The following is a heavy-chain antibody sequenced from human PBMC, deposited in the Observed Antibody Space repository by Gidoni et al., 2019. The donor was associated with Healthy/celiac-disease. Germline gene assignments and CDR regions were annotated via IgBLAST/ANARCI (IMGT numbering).Heavy chain of an antibody. J-gene: IGHJ6*03. D-gene: IGHD3-10*01. CDR2: ISSSSSYI. CDR3: ARELLLRFGELSNYYYYYYMDV. V-gene: IGHV3-21*01. Sequence: EVQLVESGGGLVKPGGSLRLSCAASGFTFSIYSLNWVRQAPGKGLEWGSSISSSSSYIYYADSVKGRFTISRDNAKNSLYLQMNSLRAEDTAVYYCARELLLRFGELSNYYYYYYMDVWGKGTTVTVSS. CDR1: GFTFSIYS.